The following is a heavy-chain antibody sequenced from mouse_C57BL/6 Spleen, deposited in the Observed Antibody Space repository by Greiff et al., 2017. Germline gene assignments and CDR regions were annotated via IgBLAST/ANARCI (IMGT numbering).Heavy chain of an antibody. V-gene: IGHV5-12*01. CDR2: ISNGGGST. CDR1: GFTFSDYY. CDR3: ARQGGYDDGWYFDV. Sequence: EVQGVESGGGLVQPGGSLKLSCAASGFTFSDYYMYWVRQTPEKRLEWVAYISNGGGSTYYPDTVKGRFTISRDNAKNTLYLQMSRLKSEDTAMYYCARQGGYDDGWYFDVWGTGTTVTVSS. D-gene: IGHD2-2*01. J-gene: IGHJ1*03.